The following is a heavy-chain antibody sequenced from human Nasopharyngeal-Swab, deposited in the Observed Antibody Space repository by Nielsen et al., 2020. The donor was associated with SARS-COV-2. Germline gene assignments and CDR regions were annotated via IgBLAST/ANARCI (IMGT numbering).Heavy chain of an antibody. CDR1: GGSISSSSYY. Sequence: SETLSLTCTVSGGSISSSSYYWGWIRQPPGKGLEWIGSIYYSGSTYYNPSLKSRVTISVDTSKNQFSLKLSSVTAADTAVYYCARQLAAAGTGDYWGQGTPVTVSS. CDR3: ARQLAAAGTGDY. D-gene: IGHD6-13*01. J-gene: IGHJ4*02. CDR2: IYYSGST. V-gene: IGHV4-39*01.